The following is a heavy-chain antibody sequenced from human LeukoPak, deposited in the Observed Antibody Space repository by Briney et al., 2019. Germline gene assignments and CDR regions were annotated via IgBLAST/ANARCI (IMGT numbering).Heavy chain of an antibody. CDR3: ARARTRSSIFGVGGTYYFDY. D-gene: IGHD3-3*01. J-gene: IGHJ4*02. CDR1: GGSISSSSYY. V-gene: IGHV4-61*05. CDR2: IYYSGST. Sequence: SETLSLTCTVSGGSISSSSYYWGWIRQPPGKGLEWIGYIYYSGSTNYNPSLKSRVTISVDTSKNQFSLKLSSVTAADTAVYYCARARTRSSIFGVGGTYYFDYWGQGTLVTVSS.